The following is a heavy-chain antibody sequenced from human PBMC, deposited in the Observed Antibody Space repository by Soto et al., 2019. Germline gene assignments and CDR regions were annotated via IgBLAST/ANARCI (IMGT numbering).Heavy chain of an antibody. CDR3: ANLDDSSGYYPDY. CDR2: ISYDGSNK. J-gene: IGHJ4*02. D-gene: IGHD3-22*01. V-gene: IGHV3-30*18. CDR1: GFTFSSYG. Sequence: QVQLVDSGGGVVQPGRSLRLSCAASGFTFSSYGMHWVRQAPGKGLEWVAVISYDGSNKYYADSVKGRFTISRDNSKNTLYLQMNSLRDEDTAVYYWANLDDSSGYYPDYWGQGTLVTVSS.